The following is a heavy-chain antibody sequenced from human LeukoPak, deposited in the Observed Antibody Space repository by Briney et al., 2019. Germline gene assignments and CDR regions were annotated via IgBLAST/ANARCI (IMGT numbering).Heavy chain of an antibody. CDR1: GGSISSYY. CDR3: ARAQGQLLRNYFDY. V-gene: IGHV4-59*01. CDR2: IYYSGST. J-gene: IGHJ4*02. D-gene: IGHD2-2*01. Sequence: SETLSLTCTVSGGSISSYYWSWIRQPPGKGLEWIGYIYYSGSTNYNPSLKSRVTISVDTSKNQFSLKLSSVTAADTAVYYCARAQGQLLRNYFDYWGQGTLVTVSS.